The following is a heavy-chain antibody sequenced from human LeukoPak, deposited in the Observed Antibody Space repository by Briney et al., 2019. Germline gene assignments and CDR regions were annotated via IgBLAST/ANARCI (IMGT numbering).Heavy chain of an antibody. Sequence: GGSLRLSCAASGFTFSSHAMSWVRQAPGKGLEWVAATTGSGVTTYYADSVKGRFTISRDNSKNTLYLQMNSLRAEDTAVYYCAVPGGNGGYFDYWGQGTLDTVSS. CDR3: AVPGGNGGYFDY. CDR2: TTGSGVTT. CDR1: GFTFSSHA. J-gene: IGHJ4*02. D-gene: IGHD3-16*01. V-gene: IGHV3-23*01.